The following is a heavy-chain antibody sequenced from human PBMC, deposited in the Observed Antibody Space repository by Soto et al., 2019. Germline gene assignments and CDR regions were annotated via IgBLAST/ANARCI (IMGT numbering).Heavy chain of an antibody. CDR2: ISYDGSNK. V-gene: IGHV3-30-3*01. CDR1: GFTFSSYA. CDR3: ASPYCSGGSCYPPSPDY. Sequence: PGGSLRLSCAASGFTFSSYAMHWVRQAPGKGLEWVAVISYDGSNKYYADSVKGRFTISRDNSKNTLYLQMNSLRAEDTAVYYCASPYCSGGSCYPPSPDYWGQGTLVTVSS. D-gene: IGHD2-15*01. J-gene: IGHJ4*02.